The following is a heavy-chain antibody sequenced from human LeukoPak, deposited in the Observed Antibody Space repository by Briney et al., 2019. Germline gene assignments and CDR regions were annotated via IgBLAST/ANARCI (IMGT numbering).Heavy chain of an antibody. CDR1: GGSISSYY. V-gene: IGHV4-59*01. CDR3: ARDDPYRSGYSSSGTAFDI. CDR2: IYYSGST. D-gene: IGHD6-13*01. J-gene: IGHJ3*02. Sequence: SETLSLTCTVSGGSISSYYWSWIRQPPGKGLEWIGYIYYSGSTNYNPSLKSRVTISVDTSKNQFSLKLSSVTAADTAVYYCARDDPYRSGYSSSGTAFDIWGQGTMVTVSS.